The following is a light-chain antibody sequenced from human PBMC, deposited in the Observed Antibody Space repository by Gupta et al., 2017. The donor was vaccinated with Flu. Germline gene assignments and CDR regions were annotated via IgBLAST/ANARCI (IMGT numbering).Light chain of an antibody. CDR3: CSYAGSRIFAL. Sequence: ITISCTGSTSDIGTFDLVSWYRQHPGTAPTLLIYEVYKRPSGVSDRFSGSRSGNTASLTISGLQTEDEAHYYCCSYAGSRIFALFGGGTKVTVL. V-gene: IGLV2-23*02. J-gene: IGLJ2*01. CDR1: TSDIGTFDL. CDR2: EVY.